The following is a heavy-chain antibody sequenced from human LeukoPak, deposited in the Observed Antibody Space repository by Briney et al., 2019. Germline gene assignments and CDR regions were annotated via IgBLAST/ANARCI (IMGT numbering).Heavy chain of an antibody. D-gene: IGHD1-7*01. V-gene: IGHV4-38-2*02. CDR3: ARLANYVPVY. CDR1: GYSISSGYY. CDR2: IYHSGST. J-gene: IGHJ4*02. Sequence: SETLSLTCTVSGYSISSGYYWGWIRQPPGKGLEWIGSIYHSGSTYYNPSLKSRVTISLETSKKHFSLKLSSVTSADTAVYYCARLANYVPVYWGQGSLVTVSS.